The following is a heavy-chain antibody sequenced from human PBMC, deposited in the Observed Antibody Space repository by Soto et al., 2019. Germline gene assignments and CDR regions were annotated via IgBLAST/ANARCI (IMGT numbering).Heavy chain of an antibody. CDR1: GGSISSYY. CDR2: IYYSGST. V-gene: IGHV4-59*08. J-gene: IGHJ5*02. D-gene: IGHD6-13*01. CDR3: ASLGYSSSWYDD. Sequence: SETLSLTCTVSGGSISSYYWSWIRQPPGKGLEWIGYIYYSGSTNYNPSLKSRVTISVDTSKNQFSLKLSSVTAADTAVYYCASLGYSSSWYDDWGEGTLVTVAS.